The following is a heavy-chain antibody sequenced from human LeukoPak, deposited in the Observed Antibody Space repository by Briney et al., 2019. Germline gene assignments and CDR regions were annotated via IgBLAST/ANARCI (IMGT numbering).Heavy chain of an antibody. Sequence: SETLSLTCTVSGGSISSYYWNWIRQPPGKGLEWIGYIFYSGRTNYNPSLKSRVTISVDTSKNQFSLKLSSVTAADTAVYYCARSGPTETFDYWGQGTLVTVSS. CDR2: IFYSGRT. J-gene: IGHJ4*02. D-gene: IGHD1-14*01. CDR3: ARSGPTETFDY. CDR1: GGSISSYY. V-gene: IGHV4-59*12.